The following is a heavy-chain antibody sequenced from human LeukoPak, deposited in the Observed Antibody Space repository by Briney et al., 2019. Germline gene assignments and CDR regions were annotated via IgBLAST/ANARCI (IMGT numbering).Heavy chain of an antibody. CDR2: IIPIFGTA. Sequence: ASVKVSCKASGGTFSSYAISWVRQAPGQGLEWMGGIIPIFGTANYAQKFQGRVTITADESTSTAYMELSSLRSEDTAVYYCARCLGCYDILTGYYDAGGLHWYFGLWGRGTLVTVSS. D-gene: IGHD3-9*01. CDR1: GGTFSSYA. V-gene: IGHV1-69*13. J-gene: IGHJ2*01. CDR3: ARCLGCYDILTGYYDAGGLHWYFGL.